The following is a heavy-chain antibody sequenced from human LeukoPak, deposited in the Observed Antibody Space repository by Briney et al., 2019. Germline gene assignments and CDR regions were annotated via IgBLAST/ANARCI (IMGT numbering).Heavy chain of an antibody. CDR2: IIPIFGTA. V-gene: IGHV1-69*01. D-gene: IGHD6-19*01. CDR3: ARDKRIAVAGMKYYFDY. J-gene: IGHJ4*02. Sequence: VASVKVSCKASGGTFSSYAISWVRQAPGQGLEWMGGIIPIFGTANYAQKFQGRVTITADESTSTAYMELSSLRSEDTAVYYCARDKRIAVAGMKYYFDYWGQGTLVTVSS. CDR1: GGTFSSYA.